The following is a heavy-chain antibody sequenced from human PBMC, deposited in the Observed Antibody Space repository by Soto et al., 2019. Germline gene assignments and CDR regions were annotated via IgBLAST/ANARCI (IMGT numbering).Heavy chain of an antibody. Sequence: QVQLVESGGGVVQPGRSLRLSCAASGFTFSSYGMHWVRQAPGKGLEWVAVISYDGSNNYYADSVKGRFTISRDNSKNTLYLQMNSLRAEDTAVYYCAKDTLRQKVTTLDYWGQGTLVTVSS. J-gene: IGHJ4*02. D-gene: IGHD4-17*01. V-gene: IGHV3-30*18. CDR3: AKDTLRQKVTTLDY. CDR2: ISYDGSNN. CDR1: GFTFSSYG.